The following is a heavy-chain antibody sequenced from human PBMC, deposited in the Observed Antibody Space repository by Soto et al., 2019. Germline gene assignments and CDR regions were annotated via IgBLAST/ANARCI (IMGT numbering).Heavy chain of an antibody. CDR2: INHSGST. CDR3: ARGLKYYDFWSGYNYYFDY. D-gene: IGHD3-3*01. Sequence: SETLSLTCTVSGGSISSSSYYWGWIRQPPGKGLEWIGEINHSGSTNYNPSLKSRVTISVDTSKNQFSLRLSSVTAADTAVYYCARGLKYYDFWSGYNYYFDYWGQGTLVTVSS. CDR1: GGSISSSSYY. V-gene: IGHV4-39*07. J-gene: IGHJ4*02.